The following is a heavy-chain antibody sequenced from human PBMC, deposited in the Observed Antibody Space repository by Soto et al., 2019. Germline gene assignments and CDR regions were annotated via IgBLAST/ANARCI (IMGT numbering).Heavy chain of an antibody. D-gene: IGHD3-22*01. Sequence: GVSLRLSCAASGFTFSSYAMSWVRQAPGKGLEWVSAISGSGGSTYYADSVKGRFTISRDNSKNTLYLQMNSLRAEDTAVYYCAKELGITMIVVVISPWDYWGQGTLVTVSS. CDR1: GFTFSSYA. CDR2: ISGSGGST. J-gene: IGHJ4*02. V-gene: IGHV3-23*01. CDR3: AKELGITMIVVVISPWDY.